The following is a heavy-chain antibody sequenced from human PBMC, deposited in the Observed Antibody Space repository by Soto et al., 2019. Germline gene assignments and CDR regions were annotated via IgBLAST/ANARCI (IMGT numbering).Heavy chain of an antibody. Sequence: SQTLSLTCVISGDSVSNNSTAWGWIRQSPSRGLEWLGRIYFRSRWYNDYAIPVKSRINLNPDTSKNQFSLHLTSVTPEDAAVYYCARGNSAIRAFDVWGQGTMVTVSS. CDR1: GDSVSNNSTA. D-gene: IGHD4-17*01. CDR3: ARGNSAIRAFDV. CDR2: IYFRSRWYN. V-gene: IGHV6-1*01. J-gene: IGHJ3*01.